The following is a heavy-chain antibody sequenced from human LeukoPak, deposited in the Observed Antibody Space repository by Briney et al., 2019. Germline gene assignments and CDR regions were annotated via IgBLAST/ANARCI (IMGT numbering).Heavy chain of an antibody. D-gene: IGHD3-3*01. Sequence: ASVKVSCKVSGYTLTELSMHWVRQAPGKGLEWMGGFDPEDGETIYAQKFQGRVTMTEDTSTDTAYMELSSLRSEDTAVYYCASFWSGPNPFVNFDYWGQGTLVTVPS. CDR3: ASFWSGPNPFVNFDY. V-gene: IGHV1-24*01. J-gene: IGHJ4*02. CDR2: FDPEDGET. CDR1: GYTLTELS.